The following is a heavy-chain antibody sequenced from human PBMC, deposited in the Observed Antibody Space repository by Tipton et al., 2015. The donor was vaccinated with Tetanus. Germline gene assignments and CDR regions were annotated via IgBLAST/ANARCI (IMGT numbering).Heavy chain of an antibody. CDR2: IIPIIGIA. Sequence: VQLVQSGAEVKKPGSSVKVSCKASGGTFSSYAISWVRQAPGQGLEWMGRIIPIIGIANYAQKFQGRVTITADKSTSTAYMELSSLRSEDTALYYCAIGYCSSTSCWSDNLDYWGQGTLVTVSS. V-gene: IGHV1-69*09. CDR3: AIGYCSSTSCWSDNLDY. CDR1: GGTFSSYA. J-gene: IGHJ4*02. D-gene: IGHD2-2*01.